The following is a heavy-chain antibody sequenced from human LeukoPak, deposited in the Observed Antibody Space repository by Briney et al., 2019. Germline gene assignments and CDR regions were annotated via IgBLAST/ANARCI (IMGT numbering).Heavy chain of an antibody. V-gene: IGHV3-21*01. CDR2: ISSSSSYI. J-gene: IGHJ4*02. Sequence: GGSLRLSCAASGFTFSSYSMNWVRQAPGKGLEWVSSISSSSSYIYYADSVKGRFAISRDNAKNSLYLQMNSLRAEDTAVYYCARDPSTDDSSGNWGQGTLVTVSS. CDR1: GFTFSSYS. CDR3: ARDPSTDDSSGN. D-gene: IGHD3-22*01.